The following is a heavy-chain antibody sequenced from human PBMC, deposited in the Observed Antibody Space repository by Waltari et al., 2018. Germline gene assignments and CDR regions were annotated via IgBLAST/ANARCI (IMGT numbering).Heavy chain of an antibody. D-gene: IGHD6-13*01. CDR3: ARDCCDGSSWQYYYYGMDV. CDR2: ISSSSSYI. Sequence: EVQLVESGGGLVKPGGSLRLSCAASGFTFSSYSMNWVRQAPGKGLEWVSSISSSSSYIYYADSVKGRFTISRDNAKNSLYLQMNSLRAEDTAVYYCARDCCDGSSWQYYYYGMDVWGQGTTVTVSS. V-gene: IGHV3-21*01. CDR1: GFTFSSYS. J-gene: IGHJ6*02.